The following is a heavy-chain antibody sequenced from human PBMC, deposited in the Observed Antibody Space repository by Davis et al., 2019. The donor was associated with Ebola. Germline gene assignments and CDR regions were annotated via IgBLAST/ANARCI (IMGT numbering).Heavy chain of an antibody. D-gene: IGHD3-3*01. Sequence: GGSLRLSCAASGFTFSDYYMSWIRQAPGKGLEWVANIKEDGSEKYYVDSVKGRFTISRDNAKNSLYLQMNSLRAEDTAVYYCARDGRYYDFWSGYFDYWGQGTLVTVSS. CDR3: ARDGRYYDFWSGYFDY. J-gene: IGHJ4*02. V-gene: IGHV3-7*01. CDR2: IKEDGSEK. CDR1: GFTFSDYY.